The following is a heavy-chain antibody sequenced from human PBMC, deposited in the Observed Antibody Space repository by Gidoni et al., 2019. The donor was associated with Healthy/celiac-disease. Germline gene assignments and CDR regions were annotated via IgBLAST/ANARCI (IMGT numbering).Heavy chain of an antibody. CDR1: GGSISSSSYY. D-gene: IGHD6-19*01. CDR3: ARRGQWLAIDY. J-gene: IGHJ4*02. Sequence: QLQLQESGPGLVKTSETLSLTCTVSGGSISSSSYYWGWIRQPPGKGLEWIGSIYYSGSTYYNPSLKSRVTISVDTSKNQFSLKLSSVTAADTAVYYCARRGQWLAIDYWGQGTLVTVSS. CDR2: IYYSGST. V-gene: IGHV4-39*01.